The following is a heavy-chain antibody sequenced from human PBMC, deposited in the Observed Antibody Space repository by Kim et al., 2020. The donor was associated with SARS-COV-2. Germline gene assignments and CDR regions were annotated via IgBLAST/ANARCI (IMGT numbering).Heavy chain of an antibody. V-gene: IGHV4-31*01. CDR3: ARAPIVVVITHFDF. D-gene: IGHD3-22*01. J-gene: IGHJ4*02. Sequence: TPSLESPVTISVDTSKNQFSLTLSSVTAADTALYYCARAPIVVVITHFDFWGEGTLVTVSS.